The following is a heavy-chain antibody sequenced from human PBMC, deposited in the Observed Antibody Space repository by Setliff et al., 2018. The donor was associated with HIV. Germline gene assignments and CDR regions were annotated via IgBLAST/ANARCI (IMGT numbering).Heavy chain of an antibody. CDR1: GFTFSDHY. CDR3: ARGGRGWYMDC. V-gene: IGHV3-72*01. D-gene: IGHD6-19*01. Sequence: PGGSLRLSCAASGFTFSDHYMDWVRQAPGKGLEWVGRIRDKVNTYTTQYAASVKGRFTISRDDSKNSLFLQLNSLKTEDTAVYYCARGGRGWYMDCWGQGTLVTVSS. CDR2: IRDKVNTYTT. J-gene: IGHJ4*02.